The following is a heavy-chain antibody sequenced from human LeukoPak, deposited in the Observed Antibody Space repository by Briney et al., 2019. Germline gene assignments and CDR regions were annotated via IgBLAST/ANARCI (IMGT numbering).Heavy chain of an antibody. CDR1: GFSLSTYG. CDR2: IAHDGVAK. Sequence: PGGSLRLSCVTAGFSLSTYGMHWVRQAPGKGLEWVAMIAHDGVAKYYTDFVKGRFTISRDNSRNTLYLQMNSLRPEDTAVYYCARDWGASDWYNWFDPWGQGTLVTVSS. V-gene: IGHV3-30*19. D-gene: IGHD6-19*01. CDR3: ARDWGASDWYNWFDP. J-gene: IGHJ5*02.